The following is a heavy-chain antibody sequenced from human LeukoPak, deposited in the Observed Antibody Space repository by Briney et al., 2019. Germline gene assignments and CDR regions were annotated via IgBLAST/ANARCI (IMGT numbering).Heavy chain of an antibody. CDR1: GGSFSGYY. V-gene: IGHV4-59*12. Sequence: SETLSLTCAVYGGSFSGYYWSWIRQPPGKGLEWIGYIYYSGSTNYNPSLKSRVTISVDTSKNQFSLKLSSVTAADTAVYYCARVGRYSGSYLPYYYYGMDVWGQGTTVTVSS. CDR2: IYYSGST. CDR3: ARVGRYSGSYLPYYYYGMDV. J-gene: IGHJ6*02. D-gene: IGHD1-26*01.